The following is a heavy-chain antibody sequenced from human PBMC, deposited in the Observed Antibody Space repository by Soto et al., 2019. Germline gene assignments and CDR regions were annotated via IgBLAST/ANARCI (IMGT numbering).Heavy chain of an antibody. V-gene: IGHV4-39*02. CDR3: ARHKTTMLTVVSAFDP. D-gene: IGHD3-22*01. CDR1: GGSFHGYY. CDR2: IFYSGST. J-gene: IGHJ5*02. Sequence: ASETLSLTCAVYGGSFHGYYWGWIRQPPGKGLEWLGSIFYSGSTFYNPALKSRVTFSVDTSKSHFSLKLSSVTAADTAVYYCARHKTTMLTVVSAFDPWGQGTRVTVSS.